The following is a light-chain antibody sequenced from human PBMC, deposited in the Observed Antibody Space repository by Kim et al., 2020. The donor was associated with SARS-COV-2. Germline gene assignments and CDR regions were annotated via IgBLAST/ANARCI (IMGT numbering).Light chain of an antibody. J-gene: IGKJ2*01. CDR2: GAS. CDR1: QSVSSSY. CDR3: QQYGSSPYT. Sequence: SPGERATLSCSASQSVSSSYLAWYQQKPGQAPRLLIYGASSRATGIPDSFSGSGSGTDFTFTISRLGPEDFAVYYCQQYGSSPYTFGQGTKLEI. V-gene: IGKV3-20*01.